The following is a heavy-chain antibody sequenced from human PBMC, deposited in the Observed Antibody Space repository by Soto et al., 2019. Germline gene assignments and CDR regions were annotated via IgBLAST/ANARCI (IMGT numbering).Heavy chain of an antibody. V-gene: IGHV1-69*01. D-gene: IGHD2-2*02. CDR2: IIPIFGTA. CDR3: ARAVGDYCSSTSCYKLDP. Sequence: QVQLVQSGAEVKKPGSSVKVSCQASGGTFSSYAISWVRQAPGQGLEWMGGIIPIFGTANYAQKFQGRVTITADESTSTAYMELSSLRSEDTAVYYCARAVGDYCSSTSCYKLDPWGQGTLVTVSS. CDR1: GGTFSSYA. J-gene: IGHJ5*02.